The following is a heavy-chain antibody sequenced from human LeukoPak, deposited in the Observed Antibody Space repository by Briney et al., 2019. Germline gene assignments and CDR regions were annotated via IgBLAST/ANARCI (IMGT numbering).Heavy chain of an antibody. J-gene: IGHJ4*02. V-gene: IGHV4-59*01. CDR3: ARGASGYSYG. Sequence: KASETLSLTCTVSGGSISSYYWSWIRQPPGKGLEWIGYTYYSGSTNYNPSLKSRVTISIATSKNQFSLNLSSVTAADTAVYYCARGASGYSYGWGQGTLVTVSS. CDR1: GGSISSYY. D-gene: IGHD5-18*01. CDR2: TYYSGST.